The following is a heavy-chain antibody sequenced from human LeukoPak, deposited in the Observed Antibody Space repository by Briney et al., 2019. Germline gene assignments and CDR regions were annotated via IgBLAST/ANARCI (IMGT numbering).Heavy chain of an antibody. J-gene: IGHJ4*02. V-gene: IGHV1-24*01. D-gene: IGHD2-15*01. Sequence: GSVKVSCKVSGYTLTELFMHWVRQAPGKGLERMGGFDPEDGETIYAQKFQGRVTMTEDTSTDTAYMELSSLRSEDTAVYYCATDRRYCSGGSCYSGFDYWGQGTLVTVSS. CDR2: FDPEDGET. CDR3: ATDRRYCSGGSCYSGFDY. CDR1: GYTLTELF.